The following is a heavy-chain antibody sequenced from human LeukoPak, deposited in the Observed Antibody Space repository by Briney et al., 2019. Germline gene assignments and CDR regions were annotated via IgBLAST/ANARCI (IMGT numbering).Heavy chain of an antibody. CDR3: ARLRATTGLYYFDY. J-gene: IGHJ4*02. CDR2: IFYGGIT. D-gene: IGHD1-26*01. Sequence: SETLSLTCTVSGGSISSYYWSWIRQPPGKGLEWIGYIFYGGITSYSPSLKSRVTMSADTSKNQFSLKLNSVTAADTAVYYCARLRATTGLYYFDYWGQGALVTVSS. V-gene: IGHV4-59*08. CDR1: GGSISSYY.